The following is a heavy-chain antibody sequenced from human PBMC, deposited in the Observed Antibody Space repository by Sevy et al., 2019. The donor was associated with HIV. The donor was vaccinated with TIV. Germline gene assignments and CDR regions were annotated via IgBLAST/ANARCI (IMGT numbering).Heavy chain of an antibody. CDR1: GFSFSSYG. J-gene: IGHJ4*02. CDR3: VKEGGGEGGDH. V-gene: IGHV3-30*02. CDR2: IQYDGSNK. Sequence: GGSLRLSCAASGFSFSSYGMHWVRQAPGKGLEWMSYIQYDGSNKDYAYSVKGRFTISRDNSKNTLYLQMNSLRVEDWAVFYCVKEGGGEGGDHWGQGTLVTVSS. D-gene: IGHD2-21*01.